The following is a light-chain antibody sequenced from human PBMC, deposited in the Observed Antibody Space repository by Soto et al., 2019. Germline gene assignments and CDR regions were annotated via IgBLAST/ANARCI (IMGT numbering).Light chain of an antibody. CDR3: QQYHDWPT. Sequence: IVLTQSPATLSVSPWERATLSCRASQSVSANLAWYQQKPGQAPRLLIYGASTRATGIPARFSGSRSGTDFTLTISSLQSEDFAVYFCQQYHDWPTFGQGTKVDIK. J-gene: IGKJ1*01. CDR2: GAS. CDR1: QSVSAN. V-gene: IGKV3-15*01.